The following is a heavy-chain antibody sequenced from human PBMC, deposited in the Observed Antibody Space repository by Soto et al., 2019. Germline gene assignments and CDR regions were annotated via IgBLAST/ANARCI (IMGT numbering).Heavy chain of an antibody. CDR1: GFSFSTYW. CDR3: ARSPQPGIGFFDP. J-gene: IGHJ5*02. CDR2: INSDGSGT. Sequence: EMQLVESGGGLVQPGGSLRLSCVASGFSFSTYWMHWVRQAPGKGLIWVSRINSDGSGTNYADSVKGRFTISRDNAKNTLSLQMNSLRAEDTAVYYGARSPQPGIGFFDPWGQGTLVTVSS. V-gene: IGHV3-74*01. D-gene: IGHD3-10*01.